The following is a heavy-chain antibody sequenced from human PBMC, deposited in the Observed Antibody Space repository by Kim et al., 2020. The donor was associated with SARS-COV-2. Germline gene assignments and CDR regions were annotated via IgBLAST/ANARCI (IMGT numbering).Heavy chain of an antibody. CDR2: IGNNGATT. V-gene: IGHV3-23*01. D-gene: IGHD2-21*02. Sequence: GGSLRLSCAASGFIFSSYVMSWVRQTPGKGLEWVAGIGNNGATTFYADSVKGRFTISRDNSKNTLFLQMGRLRAEDTCLYDCVPYCCGDCYILGLEFWG. CDR1: GFIFSSYV. CDR3: VPYCCGDCYILGLEF. J-gene: IGHJ4*01.